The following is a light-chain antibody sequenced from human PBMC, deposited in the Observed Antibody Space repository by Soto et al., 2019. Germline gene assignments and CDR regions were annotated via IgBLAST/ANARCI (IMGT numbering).Light chain of an antibody. CDR2: KDS. CDR3: QSADSSGTVV. V-gene: IGLV3-25*03. CDR1: ALPKQY. J-gene: IGLJ2*01. Sequence: SYELTQPPSVSVSPGQTARITCCEDALPKQYAYWYQQKPGQAPVLVIYKDSERPSGIPERFSGSSSGTTVTLTISGVQAEDEADYYCQSADSSGTVVFGGGTKLTVL.